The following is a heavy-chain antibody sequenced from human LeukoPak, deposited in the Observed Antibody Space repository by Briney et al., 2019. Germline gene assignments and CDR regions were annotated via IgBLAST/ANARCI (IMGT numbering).Heavy chain of an antibody. CDR2: ISSSGKTI. CDR3: ARHTGYDFAFDY. D-gene: IGHD5-12*01. J-gene: IGHJ4*02. CDR1: GFTFSSYE. V-gene: IGHV3-48*03. Sequence: GGSLRLSCAASGFTFSSYEMNWVRQAPGKGLEWVSYISSSGKTIHYADSVKGRFSISRDNAKNSLYLQMNSLRAEDTTVYYCARHTGYDFAFDYWGQGTLVTVSS.